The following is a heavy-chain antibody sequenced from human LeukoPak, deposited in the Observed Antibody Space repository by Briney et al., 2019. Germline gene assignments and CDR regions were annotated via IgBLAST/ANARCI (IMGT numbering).Heavy chain of an antibody. CDR3: VRDVRGHSGFEGYYWFDP. Sequence: GGSLRLSCAASGFTFSSYWMHWVRQAPGKGLEWVSGINWNGGSTGYADSVEGRFTISRDNAKNSLYLQMSSLRDEDTAFYHCVRDVRGHSGFEGYYWFDPWGQGTLVTVSS. CDR1: GFTFSSYW. J-gene: IGHJ5*02. CDR2: INWNGGST. D-gene: IGHD5-12*01. V-gene: IGHV3-20*01.